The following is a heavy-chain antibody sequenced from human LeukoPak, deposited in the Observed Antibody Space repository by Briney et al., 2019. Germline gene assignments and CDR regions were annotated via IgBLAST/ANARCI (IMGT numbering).Heavy chain of an antibody. CDR3: AKQWPVDY. CDR2: IRGSGGST. V-gene: IGHV3-23*01. Sequence: GGSLRLSCAVSGFTFSSYAMSWVRQAPGKGLEWVAGIRGSGGSTYYADSVEGRFTISRDNSKNTLYLQMNSLRAEDTAVYYCAKQWPVDYWGQGTLVTVSS. J-gene: IGHJ4*02. CDR1: GFTFSSYA. D-gene: IGHD6-19*01.